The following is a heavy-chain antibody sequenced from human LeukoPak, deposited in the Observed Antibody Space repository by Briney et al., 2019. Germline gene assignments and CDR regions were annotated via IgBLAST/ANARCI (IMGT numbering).Heavy chain of an antibody. CDR1: GFTFSSYS. Sequence: PGGSLRLSCAASGFTFSSYSMNWVRQAPGKGLEWASSISSSSSYIYYADSVKGRFTISRDNAKNSLYLQMNGLRAEDTAVYYCAGDCSSTSCYDGWGQGTLVTVSS. V-gene: IGHV3-21*01. J-gene: IGHJ4*02. CDR3: AGDCSSTSCYDG. CDR2: ISSSSSYI. D-gene: IGHD2-2*01.